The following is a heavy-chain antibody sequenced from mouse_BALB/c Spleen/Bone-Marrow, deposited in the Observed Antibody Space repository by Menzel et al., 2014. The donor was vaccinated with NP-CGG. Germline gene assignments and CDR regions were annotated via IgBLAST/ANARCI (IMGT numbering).Heavy chain of an antibody. D-gene: IGHD3-3*01. CDR2: INPYYGST. V-gene: IGHV1-39*01. CDR1: GYSFTDYI. CDR3: ASEGRGFAY. J-gene: IGHJ3*01. Sequence: VHVKQSGPELVKPGASVKISCKASGYSFTDYIMLWVKQSHGKSLEWIGNINPYYGSTSYNLKFKGKATLTVDKSSSTAYMQLNSLTSEDSAVYYCASEGRGFAYWGQGTLVTVSA.